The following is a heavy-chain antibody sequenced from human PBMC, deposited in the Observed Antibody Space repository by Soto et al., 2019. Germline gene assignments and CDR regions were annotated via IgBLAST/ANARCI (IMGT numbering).Heavy chain of an antibody. V-gene: IGHV4-39*01. CDR2: IYYSGST. D-gene: IGHD1-7*01. CDR3: ARQGSGTDPIFSWYFDL. J-gene: IGHJ2*01. CDR1: GGSISSSSYY. Sequence: QLQLQESGPGLVKPSETLSLTCTVSGGSISSSSYYWGWIRQPPGKGLEWIGSIYYSGSTYYNPSLKSRVTISVDTSKNQFSLKLSSVTAADTAVYYCARQGSGTDPIFSWYFDLWGRGTLVTVSS.